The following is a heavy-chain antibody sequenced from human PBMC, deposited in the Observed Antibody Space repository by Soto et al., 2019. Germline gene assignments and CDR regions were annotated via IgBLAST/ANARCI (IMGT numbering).Heavy chain of an antibody. CDR3: VHRRDGYPIY. CDR2: IYWDDDK. CDR1: GFSLTTSGEA. Sequence: QITLKESGPTLVKPTQTVTLTCSFSGFSLTTSGEAVGWIRQPPGKALEWLALIYWDDDKRYSPSLKSRLTITKDTSKNQVVLRMTNMDPVDTATSYCVHRRDGYPIYWGQGTLVTVSS. J-gene: IGHJ4*02. V-gene: IGHV2-5*02. D-gene: IGHD3-22*01.